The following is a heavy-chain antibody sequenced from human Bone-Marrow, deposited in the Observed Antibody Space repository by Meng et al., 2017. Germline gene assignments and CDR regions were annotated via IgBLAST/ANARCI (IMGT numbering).Heavy chain of an antibody. Sequence: QVQLVQSGAEVKKPGASVKVSCKASGYTFTGYYMHWVRQATGQGLEWMGWMNPNSGNTGYAQKFQGRVTMTRNTSISTAYMELSSLRSEDTAVYYCARAPYSSKDWFDPWGQGTLVTVSS. CDR2: MNPNSGNT. D-gene: IGHD6-13*01. CDR1: GYTFTGYY. CDR3: ARAPYSSKDWFDP. V-gene: IGHV1-8*02. J-gene: IGHJ5*02.